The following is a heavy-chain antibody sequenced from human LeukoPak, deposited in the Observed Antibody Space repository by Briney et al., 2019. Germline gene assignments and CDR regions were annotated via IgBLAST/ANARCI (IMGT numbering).Heavy chain of an antibody. Sequence: ASVKVSCKASGYTFTGYYMHWVRQAPGQGLEWMGWINPNSGGTNYAQKFQGRVTMTRDTSISTAYMELSRLRSDDTAVYYCARDAKLVRYSSGWYRGFDYWAREPWSPSPQ. J-gene: IGHJ4*02. CDR1: GYTFTGYY. V-gene: IGHV1-2*02. D-gene: IGHD6-19*01. CDR2: INPNSGGT. CDR3: ARDAKLVRYSSGWYRGFDY.